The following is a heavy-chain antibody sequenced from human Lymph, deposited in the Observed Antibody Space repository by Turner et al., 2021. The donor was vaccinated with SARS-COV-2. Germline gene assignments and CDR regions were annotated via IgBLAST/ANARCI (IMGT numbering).Heavy chain of an antibody. J-gene: IGHJ4*02. Sequence: QVQLVQSGAEVKKPGASVKVSCKASGYPFTGYYMHWVRQAPGKGLEWVGGNNPNSGGTNYAQEFKGRVTMTRDTSISTTYMEMSRLRSDDTAVYYCARSRDLQAMVRGVDPFDYWGQGTLVTVSS. CDR1: GYPFTGYY. CDR3: ARSRDLQAMVRGVDPFDY. CDR2: NNPNSGGT. D-gene: IGHD3-10*01. V-gene: IGHV1-2*02.